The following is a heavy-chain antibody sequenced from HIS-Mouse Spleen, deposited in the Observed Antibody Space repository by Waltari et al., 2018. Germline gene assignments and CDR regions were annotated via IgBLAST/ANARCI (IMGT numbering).Heavy chain of an antibody. D-gene: IGHD3-9*01. CDR1: GFHFSNAW. CDR2: IKSKTDGGTT. J-gene: IGHJ4*02. V-gene: IGHV3-15*01. CDR3: IATTGY. Sequence: EVQLVESGGGLVNPGGSIRLSCSASGFHFSNAWVSWVRQAPGKGLEWVGRIKSKTDGGTTDYAAPVKGRFTISRDDSKNTLYLQMNSLKTEDTAVYYCIATTGYWGQGTLVTVSS.